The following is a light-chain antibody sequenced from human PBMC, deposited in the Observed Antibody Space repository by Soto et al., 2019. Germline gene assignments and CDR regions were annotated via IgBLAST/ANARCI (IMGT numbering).Light chain of an antibody. V-gene: IGLV1-44*01. CDR3: AAWDDSLNGLL. Sequence: QSVLTQPPSASGTPGQRVTISCSGSSSNIGSNTVNWYQQLPGAAPKLLIYSNNQRPSGVPDRFSGSKSGTSASLAISGLQSEDDADYYCAAWDDSLNGLLFGGGTKVTVL. CDR1: SSNIGSNT. CDR2: SNN. J-gene: IGLJ2*01.